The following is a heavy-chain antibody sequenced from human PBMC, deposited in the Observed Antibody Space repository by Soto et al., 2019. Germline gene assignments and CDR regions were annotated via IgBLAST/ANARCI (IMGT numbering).Heavy chain of an antibody. V-gene: IGHV3-33*01. Sequence: GGSLRLSCAASGFTFSSYGMHWVRQAPGKGLEWVAVIWYDGSNKYYADSVKGRFTISRDNSKNTLYLQMNSLTAEDTAVYYCARATGRGAARLRVYYYGMDVWGQGTTVTVSS. D-gene: IGHD6-6*01. CDR3: ARATGRGAARLRVYYYGMDV. CDR1: GFTFSSYG. CDR2: IWYDGSNK. J-gene: IGHJ6*02.